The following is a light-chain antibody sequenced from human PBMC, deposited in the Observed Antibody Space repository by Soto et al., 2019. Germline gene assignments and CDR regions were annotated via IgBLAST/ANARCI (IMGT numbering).Light chain of an antibody. CDR3: NSFTSFNTRV. CDR1: SSDVGKYDY. CDR2: EVS. V-gene: IGLV2-8*01. Sequence: QSVLTQPPSASGSPGQSVTISCTGTSSDVGKYDYVSWFQHHPGKAPKLIIYEVSKRPSGVPDRFSGSKSGSTASLTVSGLQTEDEADYYCNSFTSFNTRVFGTGTRSPS. J-gene: IGLJ1*01.